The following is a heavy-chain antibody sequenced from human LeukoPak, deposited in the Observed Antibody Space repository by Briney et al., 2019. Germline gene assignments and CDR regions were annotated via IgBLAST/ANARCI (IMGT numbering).Heavy chain of an antibody. J-gene: IGHJ6*02. CDR2: ISWNSGSI. Sequence: GGSLRLSCAASGFTFDDYAMHWVRRAPGKGLEWVSGISWNSGSIGYADSVKGRFTISRDNAKNSLYLQMNSLRAEDTALYYCAKDSRPEDYYGMDVWGQGTTVTVSS. CDR1: GFTFDDYA. CDR3: AKDSRPEDYYGMDV. V-gene: IGHV3-9*01. D-gene: IGHD6-6*01.